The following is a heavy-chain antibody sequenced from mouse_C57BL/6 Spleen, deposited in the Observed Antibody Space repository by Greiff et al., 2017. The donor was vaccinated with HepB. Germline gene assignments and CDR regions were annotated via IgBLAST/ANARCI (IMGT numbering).Heavy chain of an antibody. V-gene: IGHV1-26*01. Sequence: EVQLQQSGPELVKPGASVKISCKASGYTFTDYYMNWVKQSHGKSLEWIGDINPNNGGTSYNQKFKGKATLTVDKSSSTAYMELRSLTSEDSAVYYCASCYSNYPDAMDYWGQGTSVTVSS. CDR1: GYTFTDYY. CDR3: ASCYSNYPDAMDY. CDR2: INPNNGGT. J-gene: IGHJ4*01. D-gene: IGHD2-5*01.